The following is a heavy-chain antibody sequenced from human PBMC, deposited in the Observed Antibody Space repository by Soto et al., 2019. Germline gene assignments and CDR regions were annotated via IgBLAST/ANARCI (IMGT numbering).Heavy chain of an antibody. D-gene: IGHD1-26*01. CDR1: GGSISSYY. V-gene: IGHV4-59*01. Sequence: SETLSLTCTVSGGSISSYYWSWIRQPPGKGLEWIGYIYYSGSTNYNPSLKSRVTISVDTSKNQFSLKLSSVTAADTAVYYCALKSPPTIVGATNGFDYWGQGTLVTVSS. CDR3: ALKSPPTIVGATNGFDY. J-gene: IGHJ4*02. CDR2: IYYSGST.